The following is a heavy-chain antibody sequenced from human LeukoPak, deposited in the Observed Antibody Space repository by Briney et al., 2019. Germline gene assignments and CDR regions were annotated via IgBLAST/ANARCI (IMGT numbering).Heavy chain of an antibody. CDR3: AREPHCGAVDI. CDR2: MNPDGNVK. J-gene: IGHJ3*02. CDR1: GFTFSGSW. Sequence: GGSLRLSCAASGFTFSGSWMSWVRQAPGKGLEWVADMNPDGNVKYYVDSVTGRFTTSRDNAKNSLYLLMDSLRAEDTAIYYCAREPHCGAVDIWGQGTLVTVSS. D-gene: IGHD2-21*02. V-gene: IGHV3-7*01.